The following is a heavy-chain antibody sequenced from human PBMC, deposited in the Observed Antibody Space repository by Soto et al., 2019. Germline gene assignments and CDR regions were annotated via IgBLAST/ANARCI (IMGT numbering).Heavy chain of an antibody. D-gene: IGHD2-15*01. V-gene: IGHV3-74*01. CDR1: GFTFSSYW. J-gene: IGHJ4*02. Sequence: GGSLRLSCAASGFTFSSYWMHWVRQAPGKGLVWVSRINSDGSSTSYAGSVKGRFTISRDNAKNTLYLQMKSLRAEDTAVYYCVRTSLVVAAATREDYWGQGTLVTVSS. CDR2: INSDGSST. CDR3: VRTSLVVAAATREDY.